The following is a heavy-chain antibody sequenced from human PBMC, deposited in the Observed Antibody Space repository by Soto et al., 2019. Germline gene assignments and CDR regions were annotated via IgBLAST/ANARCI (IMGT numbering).Heavy chain of an antibody. Sequence: QLQLVESGGGVVQPGGSLRLSCAASGFTFSNFGMHWVRQAPGKGLEWVAAIFFDGSREFYADSMKGRFSLSRDNSKNTMSLQMSSLRADDTAVYYCARDGYCSGIRCDSDNYFGLDVWGRGTRVTVSS. CDR3: ARDGYCSGIRCDSDNYFGLDV. D-gene: IGHD2-2*03. CDR1: GFTFSNFG. CDR2: IFFDGSRE. J-gene: IGHJ6*02. V-gene: IGHV3-30*03.